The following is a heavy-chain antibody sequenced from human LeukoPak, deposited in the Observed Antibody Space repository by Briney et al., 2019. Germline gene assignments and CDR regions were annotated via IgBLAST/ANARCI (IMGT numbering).Heavy chain of an antibody. CDR2: IKSKTDGGTT. Sequence: GGSLRLSCAASGFTFSNAWMSWVRQAPGKGLEWVGRIKSKTDGGTTDYAAPVKGRFTISRDDSKNTLYLQMNSLKPEDTAVYYCTTDHLNPIEYGMDVWGQGTTVTVSS. J-gene: IGHJ6*02. V-gene: IGHV3-15*01. D-gene: IGHD3-22*01. CDR3: TTDHLNPIEYGMDV. CDR1: GFTFSNAW.